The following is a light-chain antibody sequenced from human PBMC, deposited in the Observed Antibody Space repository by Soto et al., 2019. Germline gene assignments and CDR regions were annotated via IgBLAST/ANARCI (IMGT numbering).Light chain of an antibody. CDR1: SSNIGDNT. J-gene: IGLJ3*02. Sequence: QSVLSQPPSASGTPGQRVTISCSGSSSNIGDNTVNWYKQLPGAAPKLLIYTNNQRPAGAPDRISGSKSGTSASLAISGLQSEDEADYYCATWDGSLNGWVFGGGTKLTVL. V-gene: IGLV1-44*01. CDR2: TNN. CDR3: ATWDGSLNGWV.